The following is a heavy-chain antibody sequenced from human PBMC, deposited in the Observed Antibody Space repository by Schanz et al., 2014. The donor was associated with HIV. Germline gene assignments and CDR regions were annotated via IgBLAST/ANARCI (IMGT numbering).Heavy chain of an antibody. V-gene: IGHV3-30*18. CDR3: AKASVTDYCDY. CDR2: MSYDGSNK. D-gene: IGHD4-17*01. Sequence: QVQLVESGGGVVQPGRSLRLSCVASGFTFGSYGMHWARQTPDKGLEWLGVMSYDGSNKHYADSVKGRFTISRDNSKNTLYLQLNSLRAEDTAVYFCAKASVTDYCDYWGQGTLVTVSS. J-gene: IGHJ4*02. CDR1: GFTFGSYG.